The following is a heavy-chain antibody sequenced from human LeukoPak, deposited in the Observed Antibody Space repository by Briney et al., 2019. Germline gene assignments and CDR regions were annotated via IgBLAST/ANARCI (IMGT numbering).Heavy chain of an antibody. CDR3: AKDCDIVVSTDAFDI. CDR2: IRGSGCST. CDR1: GFTLSSYA. J-gene: IGHJ3*02. Sequence: GGPLRLSCAASGFTLSSYAMSWVPRAPGKGREGVTAIRGSGCSTYYADSVKGRFTISRDNSKNTLYLQMNSLRAEDTAVYYCAKDCDIVVSTDAFDIWGQGTMVTVSS. V-gene: IGHV3-23*01. D-gene: IGHD2-15*01.